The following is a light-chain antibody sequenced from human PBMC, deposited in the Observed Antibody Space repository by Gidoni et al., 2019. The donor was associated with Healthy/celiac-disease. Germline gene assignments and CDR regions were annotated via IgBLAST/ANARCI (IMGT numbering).Light chain of an antibody. V-gene: IGKV3-15*01. CDR3: QQYDNWPRT. CDR1: QSVSSN. CDR2: GAS. Sequence: EIVMTQSPAILSAPPGGGATLSCRARQSVSSNLAWYQQKPGQAPRLLIYGASTRATGIPARFSGSGSGTEFTLTISSLQSEDFAVYYCQQYDNWPRTFGQGTKVEIK. J-gene: IGKJ1*01.